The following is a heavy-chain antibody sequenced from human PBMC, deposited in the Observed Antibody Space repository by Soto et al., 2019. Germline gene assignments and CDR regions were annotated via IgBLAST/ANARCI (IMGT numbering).Heavy chain of an antibody. D-gene: IGHD6-13*01. CDR3: AKGPGYSSSWYYLDY. CDR2: ISGSGGST. CDR1: GFPFSSYA. V-gene: IGHV3-23*01. J-gene: IGHJ4*02. Sequence: PGGSLRLSCAASGFPFSSYAMSWVRQAPGKGLEWVSAISGSGGSTYYADSVKGRFTISRDNSKNTLYLQMNSLRAEDTAVYYCAKGPGYSSSWYYLDYWGQGTLVTVSS.